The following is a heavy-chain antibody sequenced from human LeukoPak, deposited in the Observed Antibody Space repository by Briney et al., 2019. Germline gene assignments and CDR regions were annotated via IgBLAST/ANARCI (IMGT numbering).Heavy chain of an antibody. CDR2: ISGSGGST. D-gene: IGHD2-15*01. CDR1: GFTFSSYA. V-gene: IGHV3-23*01. Sequence: GGSLRLSCAASGFTFSSYAMSWVRQAPGKGLEWVSAISGSGGSTYYADSVKGRFTISRDNSKNTLYLQMNSLRAEDTAVYYCAKDGANCSGGSCYFDYWGQGTLVTVSS. J-gene: IGHJ4*02. CDR3: AKDGANCSGGSCYFDY.